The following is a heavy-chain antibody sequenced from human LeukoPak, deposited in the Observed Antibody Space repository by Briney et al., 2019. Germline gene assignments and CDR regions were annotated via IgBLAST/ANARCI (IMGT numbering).Heavy chain of an antibody. CDR2: IYHSGST. J-gene: IGHJ4*02. CDR1: GGSISSGGYS. D-gene: IGHD3-22*01. Sequence: PSETLSLTCAVSGGSISSGGYSWSWIRQPPGKGLEWIGYIYHSGSTYYNPSLKSRVTISVDRSKNQFSLKLSSVTAADTAVYYCARERTVSGSGYGFDYWGQGTLATVSS. V-gene: IGHV4-30-2*01. CDR3: ARERTVSGSGYGFDY.